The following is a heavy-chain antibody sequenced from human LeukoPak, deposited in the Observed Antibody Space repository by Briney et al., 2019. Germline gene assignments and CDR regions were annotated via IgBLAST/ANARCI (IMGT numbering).Heavy chain of an antibody. D-gene: IGHD3-10*01. Sequence: SVKVSCKASGGTFSSYAISWVRQAPGQGLEWMGGIIPIFGTANYAQKFQGRVTITADESTSTAYMELSSLRSEDTAVYYCVRSRGWFGDPKIEYYYMDVWGKGTTVTISS. V-gene: IGHV1-69*13. CDR3: VRSRGWFGDPKIEYYYMDV. CDR1: GGTFSSYA. CDR2: IIPIFGTA. J-gene: IGHJ6*03.